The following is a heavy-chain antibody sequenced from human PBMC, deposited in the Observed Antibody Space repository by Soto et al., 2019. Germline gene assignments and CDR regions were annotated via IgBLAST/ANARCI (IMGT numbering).Heavy chain of an antibody. J-gene: IGHJ2*01. CDR1: ACSISTIGSY. D-gene: IGHD2-15*01. CDR3: HGYCSGGSCYSGAWYFDL. CDR2: IYHSGST. Sequence: PSETLSLTCPVSACSISTIGSYWGSLRQPPGLGLEWIGYIYHSGSTYYNPSLKSRVTISLDRSKNQFSLKLSSVTAADTAVYYCHGYCSGGSCYSGAWYFDLWGRGTLVTVSS. V-gene: IGHV4-39*07.